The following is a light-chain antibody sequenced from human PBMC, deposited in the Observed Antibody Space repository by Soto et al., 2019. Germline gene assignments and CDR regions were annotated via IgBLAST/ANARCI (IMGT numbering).Light chain of an antibody. CDR3: CSYTRSSTYV. CDR1: GSDVGGYNY. J-gene: IGLJ1*01. CDR2: DVS. Sequence: QSALTQPASVSGSPGQSITISCTGTGSDVGGYNYVSWYQQYPGKAPKLMIYDVSNRPSGVSNRFSGSKSGNTAALISFGLQAEDEADYYCCSYTRSSTYVFGTGTKVTVL. V-gene: IGLV2-14*01.